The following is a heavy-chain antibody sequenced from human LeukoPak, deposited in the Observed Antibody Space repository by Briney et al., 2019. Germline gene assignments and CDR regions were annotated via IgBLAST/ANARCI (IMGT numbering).Heavy chain of an antibody. CDR2: ISSSSSYI. Sequence: PGGSLRLSCAASGFTFSSYSMNWVRQAPGKGLKWVSSISSSSSYIYYADSVKGRFTISRDNAKNSLYLQMDSLRAEDTAVYYCARVSSGSYYFDYWGQGTLVTVSS. CDR3: ARVSSGSYYFDY. D-gene: IGHD3-22*01. J-gene: IGHJ4*02. V-gene: IGHV3-21*01. CDR1: GFTFSSYS.